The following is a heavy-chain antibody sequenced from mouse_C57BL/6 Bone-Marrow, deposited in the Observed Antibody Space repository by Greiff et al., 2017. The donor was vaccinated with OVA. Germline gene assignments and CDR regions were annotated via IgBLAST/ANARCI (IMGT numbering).Heavy chain of an antibody. V-gene: IGHV1-54*01. J-gene: IGHJ4*01. CDR1: GYAFTNYL. CDR2: INPGSGGT. D-gene: IGHD2-4*01. Sequence: VQLVESGAELVRPGTSVKVSCKASGYAFTNYLIEWVKQRPGQGLEWIGVINPGSGGTNYNEKFKGKATLTADKSSSTAYMQLSSLTSEDSAVYFCARDYMDYWGQGTSVTVSS. CDR3: ARDYMDY.